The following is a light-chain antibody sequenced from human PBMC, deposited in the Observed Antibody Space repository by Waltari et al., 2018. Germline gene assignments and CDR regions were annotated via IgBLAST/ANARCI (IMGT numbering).Light chain of an antibody. CDR3: QQYHYWPPYT. CDR2: GSN. Sequence: EIVMTQSPATLSVSPGDRATLTCRASQAIDRRLAWYQQRPGQAPGLLIFGSNSRASGVPARFSGSGSGTEFTLTISSLQSEDFALYYCQQYHYWPPYTFGQGTRLQI. J-gene: IGKJ2*01. V-gene: IGKV3-15*01. CDR1: QAIDRR.